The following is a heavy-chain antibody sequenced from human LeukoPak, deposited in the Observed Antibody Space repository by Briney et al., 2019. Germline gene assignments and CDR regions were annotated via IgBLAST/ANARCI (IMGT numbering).Heavy chain of an antibody. D-gene: IGHD2-8*01. CDR2: IKQDGTER. J-gene: IGHJ4*02. V-gene: IGHV3-7*01. CDR1: GFTFTTYW. CDR3: ARPYCTDGVCDYYFDY. Sequence: GGSLRLSCAASGFTFTTYWMSWVRQAPGKGLEWVANIKQDGTERYYVDSVKGRFTISRDNAKNSLFLHMNSLRAEDTAVYYCARPYCTDGVCDYYFDYWGQGTLVTVSS.